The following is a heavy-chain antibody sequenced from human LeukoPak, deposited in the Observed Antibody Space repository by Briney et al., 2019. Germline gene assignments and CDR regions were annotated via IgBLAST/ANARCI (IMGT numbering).Heavy chain of an antibody. Sequence: GGSLRLSCVGSGFTISNYWMHWVRQAPGTGLVWVSRIHPDGSITTYADSVKGRFTISRDNSKNTLYPQMNSLRAEDTAVYYCAREEHSSGWYEGVGTFDYWGQGTLVTVSS. D-gene: IGHD6-19*01. J-gene: IGHJ4*02. V-gene: IGHV3-74*03. CDR2: IHPDGSIT. CDR3: AREEHSSGWYEGVGTFDY. CDR1: GFTISNYW.